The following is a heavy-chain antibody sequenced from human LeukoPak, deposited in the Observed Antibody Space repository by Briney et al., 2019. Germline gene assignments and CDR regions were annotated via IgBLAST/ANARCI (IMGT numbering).Heavy chain of an antibody. CDR2: IYTSGSP. V-gene: IGHV4-4*07. Sequence: SSETLSLTCTVSGGSISRYYWSWTRQPAGKGLEWIGRIYTSGSPNYNPSLKSRVTISVDTSKNQFSLKLSSVTAADTAVYYCARAFRGVWFDPWGQGTLVTVSS. J-gene: IGHJ5*02. CDR3: ARAFRGVWFDP. D-gene: IGHD3-10*01. CDR1: GGSISRYY.